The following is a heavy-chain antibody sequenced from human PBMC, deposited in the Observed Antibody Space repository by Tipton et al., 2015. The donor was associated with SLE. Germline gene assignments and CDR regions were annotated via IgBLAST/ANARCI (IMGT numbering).Heavy chain of an antibody. V-gene: IGHV4-59*08. D-gene: IGHD4-17*01. Sequence: TLSLTCTVSGGSISTYYWSWIRQPPGKGLEWIGYVHNSGSSNYNPSRKSRVTFSVDTSKNQVSLKLTSVTAADTALYYCVRYMTKVTPYNYYGLDVWGQGTTVIVSS. CDR3: VRYMTKVTPYNYYGLDV. CDR1: GGSISTYY. J-gene: IGHJ6*02. CDR2: VHNSGSS.